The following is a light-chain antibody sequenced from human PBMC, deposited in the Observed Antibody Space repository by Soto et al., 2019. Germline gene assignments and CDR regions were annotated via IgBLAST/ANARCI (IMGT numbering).Light chain of an antibody. V-gene: IGKV1-39*01. CDR3: QQSFTIPYT. Sequence: DIQMTQSPSSLSASVGDRVTITCRASQNIRNYLNWYQQKPGKPPNLLMHSASTLRSGVPSRFSGSGSGTVFSLTISSLQPEDFASYHCQQSFTIPYTFGQGTNVAIK. CDR2: SAS. CDR1: QNIRNY. J-gene: IGKJ2*01.